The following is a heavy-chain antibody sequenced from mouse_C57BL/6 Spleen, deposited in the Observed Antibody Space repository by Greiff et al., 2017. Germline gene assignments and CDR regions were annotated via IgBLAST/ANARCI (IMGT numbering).Heavy chain of an antibody. CDR2: ISYSGST. V-gene: IGHV3-1*01. J-gene: IGHJ1*03. D-gene: IGHD1-1*01. CDR3: ARALDYGSSYGWYFDV. Sequence: EVKLQESGPGMVKPSQSLSLTCTVTGYSITSGYDWHWIRHFPGNKLEWMGYISYSGSTNYNPSLKSRISITHDTSKNHFFLKLNSVTTEDTATYYCARALDYGSSYGWYFDVWGTGTTVTVSS. CDR1: GYSITSGYD.